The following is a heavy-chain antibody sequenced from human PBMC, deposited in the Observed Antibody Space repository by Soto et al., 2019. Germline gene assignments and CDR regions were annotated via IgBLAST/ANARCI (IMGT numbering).Heavy chain of an antibody. CDR3: ARVPYSGYAVGWFDP. D-gene: IGHD5-12*01. Sequence: QVQLQESGPGLVKPSETLSLTCTVSGGSISSYYWSWIRQPPGQGLEWIGYIYYSGSTNYNPSLKSRVTISVDTSKNQFSLKLSSVTAADTAVYYCARVPYSGYAVGWFDPWGQGTLVTVSS. CDR1: GGSISSYY. V-gene: IGHV4-59*01. J-gene: IGHJ5*02. CDR2: IYYSGST.